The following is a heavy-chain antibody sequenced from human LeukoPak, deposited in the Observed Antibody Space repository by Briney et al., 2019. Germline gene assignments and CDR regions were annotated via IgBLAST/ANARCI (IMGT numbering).Heavy chain of an antibody. J-gene: IGHJ4*02. Sequence: ASVKVSCKASGYTFTGYYMHWVRQAPGQGLEWMGWINPNSGGTNYAQKFQGRVTMTRDTSISTAYMELSRLRSDDTAIYYCARVYTLTTLFDYWGQGTLVTVSS. CDR3: ARVYTLTTLFDY. D-gene: IGHD4-17*01. CDR1: GYTFTGYY. CDR2: INPNSGGT. V-gene: IGHV1-2*02.